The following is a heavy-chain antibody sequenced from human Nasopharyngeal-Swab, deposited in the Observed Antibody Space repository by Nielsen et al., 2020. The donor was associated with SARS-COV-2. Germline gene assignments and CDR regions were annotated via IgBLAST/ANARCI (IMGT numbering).Heavy chain of an antibody. Sequence: GESLKISCEASGFTFIRYWMHWVRQAPGKGLMWISRINTDGGTTAYADSVKGRFTISRDNAKNTLYLQMNSLRAEDTAVYFCARIAGRGSIYYYYMDAWGTGTTVTVSS. D-gene: IGHD1-26*01. J-gene: IGHJ6*03. CDR1: GFTFIRYW. CDR2: INTDGGTT. V-gene: IGHV3-74*01. CDR3: ARIAGRGSIYYYYMDA.